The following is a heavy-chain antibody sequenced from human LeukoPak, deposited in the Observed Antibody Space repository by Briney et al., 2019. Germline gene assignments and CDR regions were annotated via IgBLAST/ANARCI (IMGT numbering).Heavy chain of an antibody. CDR3: AKARPVEWELSYIYQDFDY. V-gene: IGHV3-23*01. J-gene: IGHJ4*02. Sequence: GGSLRLSCAASGFSFSSYAMRWVRQAPGKGVEWVSAIVGSGSSTYYADSVKGRFTISRDNSKNTLYLQMNSLRADDTAVYYCAKARPVEWELSYIYQDFDYWGQGTLVTVSS. D-gene: IGHD3-3*01. CDR1: GFSFSSYA. CDR2: IVGSGSST.